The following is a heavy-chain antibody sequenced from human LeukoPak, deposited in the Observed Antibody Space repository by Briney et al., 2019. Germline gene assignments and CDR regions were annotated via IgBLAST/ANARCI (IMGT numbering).Heavy chain of an antibody. Sequence: ASVKVSFKASGYTFTGYYMHGVRQAPGQGLEGMGWINPNSGGTNYAQKFQGRVTMTRDTSISTAYMELSRLRSDDTAVYYCARRITIFGVVAENHYFDYWGQGTLVTVSS. V-gene: IGHV1-2*02. D-gene: IGHD3-3*01. CDR3: ARRITIFGVVAENHYFDY. CDR1: GYTFTGYY. CDR2: INPNSGGT. J-gene: IGHJ4*02.